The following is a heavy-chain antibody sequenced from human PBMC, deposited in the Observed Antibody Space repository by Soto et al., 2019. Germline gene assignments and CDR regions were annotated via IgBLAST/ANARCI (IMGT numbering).Heavy chain of an antibody. CDR2: INHSGST. CDR3: ARARLGYCSSTSCYVLGHDY. J-gene: IGHJ4*02. D-gene: IGHD2-2*01. Sequence: SETLSLTCAVYGGSFSGYYWSWIRQPPGKGLEWIGEINHSGSTNYNPSLKSRVTISVDTSKNQFSLKLSSVTAADTAVYYCARARLGYCSSTSCYVLGHDYWGQGTLVTVSS. CDR1: GGSFSGYY. V-gene: IGHV4-34*01.